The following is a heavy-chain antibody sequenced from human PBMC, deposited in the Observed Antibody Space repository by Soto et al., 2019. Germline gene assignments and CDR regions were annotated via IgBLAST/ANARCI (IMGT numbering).Heavy chain of an antibody. Sequence: SLRLSCAASGFTVSSNYMIWVRQAPGKGLEWVSVIYSGGSTYYADSVKGRFTISRDNSKNTLYLQMNSLRAEDTAVYYCARVVRGVISYYGMDVWGQGTTVTVSS. D-gene: IGHD3-10*01. CDR3: ARVVRGVISYYGMDV. V-gene: IGHV3-53*01. CDR2: IYSGGST. J-gene: IGHJ6*02. CDR1: GFTVSSNY.